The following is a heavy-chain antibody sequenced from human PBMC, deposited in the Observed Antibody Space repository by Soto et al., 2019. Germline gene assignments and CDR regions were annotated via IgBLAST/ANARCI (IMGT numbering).Heavy chain of an antibody. D-gene: IGHD2-2*01. Sequence: EMLLVESGGGLVQPGGSLRLSCVASGFTFSGYWMSWVRQAPGKGLEWVANINRDGSEEHYVDSVKGRFTISRDNAKNSVYLQMDSLRGDVSAVYYCARDPGPRSASIRGLGWFDPWGQGTLVTVSS. CDR1: GFTFSGYW. V-gene: IGHV3-7*03. CDR3: ARDPGPRSASIRGLGWFDP. CDR2: INRDGSEE. J-gene: IGHJ5*02.